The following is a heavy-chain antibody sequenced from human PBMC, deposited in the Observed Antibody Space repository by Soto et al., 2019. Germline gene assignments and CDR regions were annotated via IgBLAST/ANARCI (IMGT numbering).Heavy chain of an antibody. V-gene: IGHV4-4*07. J-gene: IGHJ5*02. CDR3: VRDGTKTLRDWFDP. D-gene: IGHD1-1*01. CDR2: IYATGTT. CDR1: GASISGFY. Sequence: TLSLTCTVSGASISGFYCSWIRKSAGKGLEWIGRIYATGTTDYNPSLKSRVMMSVDTSKKQFSLKLRSVTAADTAVYYCVRDGTKTLRDWFDPWGQGISVTVSS.